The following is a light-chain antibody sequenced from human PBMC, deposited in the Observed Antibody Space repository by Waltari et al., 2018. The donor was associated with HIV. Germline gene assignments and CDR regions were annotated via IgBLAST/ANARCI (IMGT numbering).Light chain of an antibody. CDR1: DIGRKG. CDR2: YDS. CDR3: QVWSSSRDHPYV. J-gene: IGLJ1*01. Sequence: SYVLTPPPSVSVAPGKTARITCEGDDIGRKGVHWYQQKSGQAPMLVIYYDSGRPSGIPERFSGSNSGNTATLTISRVEAGDEADYYCQVWSSSRDHPYVFGTATKVTVL. V-gene: IGLV3-21*04.